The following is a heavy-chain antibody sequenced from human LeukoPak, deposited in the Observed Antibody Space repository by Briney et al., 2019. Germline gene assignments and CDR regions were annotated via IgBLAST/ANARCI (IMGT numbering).Heavy chain of an antibody. CDR1: RASFNGSDYY. CDR3: ARPQYSSGWYNFDY. V-gene: IGHV4-34*01. J-gene: IGHJ4*02. D-gene: IGHD6-19*01. CDR2: INHSGST. Sequence: PSETLSLTCSVSRASFNGSDYYWSWIRQPPGKGLEWIGEINHSGSTNYNPSLKSRVTISVDTSKNQFSLKLSSVTAADTAVYYCARPQYSSGWYNFDYWGQGTLVTVSS.